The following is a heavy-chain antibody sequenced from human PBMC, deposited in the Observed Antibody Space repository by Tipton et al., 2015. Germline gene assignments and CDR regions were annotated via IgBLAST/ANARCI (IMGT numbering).Heavy chain of an antibody. CDR2: TFYRSKWYN. D-gene: IGHD2/OR15-2a*01. V-gene: IGHV6-1*01. J-gene: IGHJ5*02. CDR3: ARDSLSSFLPGGRGRFDP. CDR1: GDSVSSNRAA. Sequence: GLVKPSQTLSLTCAISGDSVSSNRAAWHWIRQSPSRGLEWLGRTFYRSKWYNDYAVSVKSRITITPDTSKNHFSLQLNSVTPEDAAVYYCARDSLSSFLPGGRGRFDPWGQGTLVTVSS.